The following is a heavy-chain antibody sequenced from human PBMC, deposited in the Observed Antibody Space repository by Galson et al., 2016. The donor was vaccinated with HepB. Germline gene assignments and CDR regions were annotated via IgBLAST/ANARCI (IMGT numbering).Heavy chain of an antibody. Sequence: SVKVSCKASGGTFSDSSINWVRQAPGQGLEWMGGLFPIFGVTEYAQKLQGRITITADEATSTVYLEMRSLRSEDTAMFFCAIGPPFGSGSYYAFDVWGPGTEVSVSS. V-gene: IGHV1-69*13. CDR2: LFPIFGVT. J-gene: IGHJ3*01. CDR1: GGTFSDSS. D-gene: IGHD3-10*01. CDR3: AIGPPFGSGSYYAFDV.